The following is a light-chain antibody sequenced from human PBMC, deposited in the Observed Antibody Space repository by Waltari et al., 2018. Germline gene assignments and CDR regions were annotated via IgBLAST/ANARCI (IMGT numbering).Light chain of an antibody. V-gene: IGKV1-5*03. CDR2: EAS. Sequence: DIQITLSPSTLSASVGDTNTITCRASQSISNYLPWYQQKPGKAPKLLIYEASSSGSGVPSRFSSSGSGTEFTLTISSLQPDDFASYYCQQYNTYSSFGQGTKLEIK. CDR3: QQYNTYSS. CDR1: QSISNY. J-gene: IGKJ2*03.